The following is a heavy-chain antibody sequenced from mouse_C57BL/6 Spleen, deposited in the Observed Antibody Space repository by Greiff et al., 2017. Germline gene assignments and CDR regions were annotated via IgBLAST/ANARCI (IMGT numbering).Heavy chain of an antibody. Sequence: VQLQQPGAELVKPGASVKLSCKASGYTFTSYGMQWVKQRPGQGLEWIGEIDPSDSNTNYNQKFKGKATLTVDTSSSTAYMQLSSLTSEDSAVYYCARGSNDWYFDVWGTGTTVTVSS. D-gene: IGHD2-5*01. CDR2: IDPSDSNT. V-gene: IGHV1-50*01. CDR1: GYTFTSYG. CDR3: ARGSNDWYFDV. J-gene: IGHJ1*03.